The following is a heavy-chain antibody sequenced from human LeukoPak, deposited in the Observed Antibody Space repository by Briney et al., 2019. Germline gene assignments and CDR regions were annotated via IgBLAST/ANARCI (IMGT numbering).Heavy chain of an antibody. Sequence: PSETLSLTCAVYGGSFSGYYWSWIRQPPGKGLEWIGEINHSGSTNYDPSLKSRVTISVDTSKNQFSLKLSSVTAADTAVYYCARLPLRVLSQYYYYGMDVWGQGTTVTVSS. D-gene: IGHD3-16*02. CDR2: INHSGST. CDR1: GGSFSGYY. V-gene: IGHV4-34*01. CDR3: ARLPLRVLSQYYYYGMDV. J-gene: IGHJ6*02.